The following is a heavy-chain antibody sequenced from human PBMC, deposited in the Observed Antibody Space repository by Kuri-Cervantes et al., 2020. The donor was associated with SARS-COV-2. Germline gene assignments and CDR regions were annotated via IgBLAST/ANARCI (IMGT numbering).Heavy chain of an antibody. CDR3: AREVAAAGY. CDR2: IRYDGSNK. CDR1: GFTFSSYG. J-gene: IGHJ4*02. D-gene: IGHD6-13*01. V-gene: IGHV3-30*02. Sequence: LSLTCAASGFTFSSYGMHWVSQAPGKGLEWVAFIRYDGSNKHYADSVKGRFTISRDNSKNTLYLQMNSLRAEDTAVYYCAREVAAAGYWGQGTLVTVSS.